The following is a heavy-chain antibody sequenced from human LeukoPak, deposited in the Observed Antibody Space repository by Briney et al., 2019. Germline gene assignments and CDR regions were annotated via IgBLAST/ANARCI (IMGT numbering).Heavy chain of an antibody. J-gene: IGHJ5*02. V-gene: IGHV4-59*11. CDR3: ARGNYGSGSYYSMVSNWFDP. CDR2: IYYSGST. D-gene: IGHD3-10*01. CDR1: GGSISSHY. Sequence: SETLSLTCTVSGGSISSHYWSWIRQPPGKGLEWIGYIYYSGSTNYNPSLKSRVTISVDTSKNQFSLKLSSVTAADTAVYYCARGNYGSGSYYSMVSNWFDPWGQGTLVTVSS.